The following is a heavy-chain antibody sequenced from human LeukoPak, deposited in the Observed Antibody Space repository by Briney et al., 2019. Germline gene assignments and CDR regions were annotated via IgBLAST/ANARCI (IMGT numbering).Heavy chain of an antibody. CDR2: ISAYNGNT. CDR1: GYTFTSYG. D-gene: IGHD6-6*01. V-gene: IGHV1-18*01. CDR3: ARAATYYSSSSDWFDP. Sequence: ASVQVSCKASGYTFTSYGISWVRQAPGQGLEWMGWISAYNGNTNYAQKLQGRVTMTTDTSTSTAYMELRSLRSDDTAVYYCARAATYYSSSSDWFDPWGQGTLVTVSS. J-gene: IGHJ5*02.